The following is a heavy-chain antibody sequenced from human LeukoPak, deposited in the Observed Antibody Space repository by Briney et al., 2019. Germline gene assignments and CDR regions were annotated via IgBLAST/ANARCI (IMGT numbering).Heavy chain of an antibody. CDR2: ISAYNGNT. CDR3: ARVSGGYSYAAPDY. CDR1: GYTFTSYG. Sequence: ASVKVSCKASGYTFTSYGISWVRQAPGQGLEWMGWISAYNGNTNYAQKLQGRVTMTTDTSTSTAYMKLRSLRSDDTAVYYCARVSGGYSYAAPDYWGQGTLVTVSS. D-gene: IGHD5-18*01. J-gene: IGHJ4*02. V-gene: IGHV1-18*01.